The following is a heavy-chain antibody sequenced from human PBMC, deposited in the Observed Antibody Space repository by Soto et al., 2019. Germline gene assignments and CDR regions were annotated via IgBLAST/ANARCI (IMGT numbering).Heavy chain of an antibody. CDR2: TSSSGSTI. V-gene: IGHV3-11*01. CDR1: GLSFSDYY. D-gene: IGHD4-17*01. Sequence: QVQLVESGGGLVKPGGSLRLSCAASGLSFSDYYMSWIRQAPGKGLEWVSYTSSSGSTIYYADSVKGRFTISRDNAKNSLYLQLNSLRAEDTAVYYCARGQDYGRYFDYWGQGTLVTVSS. CDR3: ARGQDYGRYFDY. J-gene: IGHJ4*02.